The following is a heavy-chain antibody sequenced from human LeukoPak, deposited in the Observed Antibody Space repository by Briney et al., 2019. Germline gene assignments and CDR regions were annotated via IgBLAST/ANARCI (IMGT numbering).Heavy chain of an antibody. CDR2: IIPIFGTA. CDR1: VGTFSIYA. D-gene: IGHD3-3*01. V-gene: IGHV1-69*13. Sequence: SVTLSCKASVGTFSIYAISWVRQAPRQGLEWMGGIIPIFGTANYAQKFQGRVTITADESTSTAYMELSSLSSGDTVVYYCARDDVTIFGVVKGYYGMDVWGQGATGTVSS. CDR3: ARDDVTIFGVVKGYYGMDV. J-gene: IGHJ6*02.